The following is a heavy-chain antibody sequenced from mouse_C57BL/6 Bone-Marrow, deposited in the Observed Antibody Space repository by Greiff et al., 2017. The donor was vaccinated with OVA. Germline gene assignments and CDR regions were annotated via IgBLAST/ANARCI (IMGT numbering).Heavy chain of an antibody. CDR1: GYTFTSYW. CDR2: IHPSDSDT. J-gene: IGHJ1*03. CDR3: AMAPYDGYQFSWYFDV. Sequence: QVQLQQPGAELVKPGASVKVSCKASGYTFTSYWMHWVKQRPGQGLEWIGRIHPSDSDTTYNQKFKGKATLTVDKSSSTAYMQLSRLTSEYSAVYYCAMAPYDGYQFSWYFDVWGTGTTVTVSS. V-gene: IGHV1-74*01. D-gene: IGHD2-3*01.